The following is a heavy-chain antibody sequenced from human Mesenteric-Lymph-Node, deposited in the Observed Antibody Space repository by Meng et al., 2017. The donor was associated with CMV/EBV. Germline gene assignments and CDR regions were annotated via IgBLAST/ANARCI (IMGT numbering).Heavy chain of an antibody. Sequence: GSLRLSCAVSGGPISSSDYYWGWIRQPPGKGLEWIGSIYYTGSTYYNPSLKNRVTISVDTSKNQFSLKLSSVTAADTAVYYCARVAIFGVYYDYWGQGTLVTVSS. J-gene: IGHJ4*02. D-gene: IGHD3-3*01. CDR1: GGPISSSDYY. CDR3: ARVAIFGVYYDY. V-gene: IGHV4-39*07. CDR2: IYYTGST.